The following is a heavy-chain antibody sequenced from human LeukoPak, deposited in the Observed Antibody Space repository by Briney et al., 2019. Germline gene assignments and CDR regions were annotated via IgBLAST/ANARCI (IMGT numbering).Heavy chain of an antibody. Sequence: ASVKVSCKASGYTFTSYYMHWVRQAPGQGLEWMGIINPSGGSTSYAQKFQGRVTITADESTSTAYMELSSLGSEDTAVYYCARAPYSSGWYLGFVGWYFDYWGQGTLVTVSS. V-gene: IGHV1-46*01. CDR1: GYTFTSYY. J-gene: IGHJ4*02. D-gene: IGHD6-19*01. CDR3: ARAPYSSGWYLGFVGWYFDY. CDR2: INPSGGST.